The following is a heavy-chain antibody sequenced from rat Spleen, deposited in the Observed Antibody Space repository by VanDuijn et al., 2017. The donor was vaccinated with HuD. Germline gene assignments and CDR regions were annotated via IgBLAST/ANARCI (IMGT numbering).Heavy chain of an antibody. CDR2: ITNTGDIT. CDR1: GFTFNNYW. V-gene: IGHV5-31*01. J-gene: IGHJ3*01. Sequence: EVQLVESGGGLVQPGRSLNLSCVASGFTFNNYWLTWIRQAPGKGLEWVASITNTGDITYYPDSVKGRFTISRDNAKSTLYLQMNSLRSEDTATYYCARPSYGYPFAYWGQGTLVTVSS. CDR3: ARPSYGYPFAY. D-gene: IGHD1-7*01.